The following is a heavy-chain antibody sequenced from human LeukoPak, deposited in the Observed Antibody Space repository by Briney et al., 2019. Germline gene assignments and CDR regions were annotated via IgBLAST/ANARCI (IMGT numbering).Heavy chain of an antibody. Sequence: GGSLRLSCAASGFTFSGYAMRWVRQAPGKGLEWVSSITGSGDTTYYADSVKGRFTISRDNSKNTLYLQMNSLRAEDMAVYYCADSNYWYPVDYWGQGTLVTVSS. CDR2: ITGSGDTT. D-gene: IGHD4-11*01. CDR3: ADSNYWYPVDY. V-gene: IGHV3-23*01. J-gene: IGHJ4*02. CDR1: GFTFSGYA.